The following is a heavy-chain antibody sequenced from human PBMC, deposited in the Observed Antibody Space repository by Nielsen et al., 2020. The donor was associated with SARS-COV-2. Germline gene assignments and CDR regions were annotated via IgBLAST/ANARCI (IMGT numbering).Heavy chain of an antibody. V-gene: IGHV4-59*01. CDR3: SRQPYYYYGMDV. D-gene: IGHD2-2*01. Sequence: SETLSLTCTVSGGSISSYYWSWIRQPPGKGLEWIGYIYYSGSTNYNPSLKSRVTISVDTSKNQFSLKLSSVTAADTAVYYCSRQPYYYYGMDVWGQGTTVTVSS. CDR2: IYYSGST. J-gene: IGHJ6*02. CDR1: GGSISSYY.